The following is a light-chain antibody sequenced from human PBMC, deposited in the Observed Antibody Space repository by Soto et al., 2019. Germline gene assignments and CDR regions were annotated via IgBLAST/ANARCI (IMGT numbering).Light chain of an antibody. Sequence: QSALTQPASVSGSPGQSITISCTGTSSDVGGYNFVSWYQQHPGKAPKFIIYDVRNRPAGVSNRFSGSRSGNTASLTISGLRAEDGTDYYCSSYTSSSTLIFGGGAKLTVL. CDR3: SSYTSSSTLI. J-gene: IGLJ2*01. CDR1: SSDVGGYNF. V-gene: IGLV2-14*03. CDR2: DVR.